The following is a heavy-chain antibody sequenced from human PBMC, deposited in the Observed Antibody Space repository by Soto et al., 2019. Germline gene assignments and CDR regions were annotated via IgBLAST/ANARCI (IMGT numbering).Heavy chain of an antibody. Sequence: EVHLVESGGGLVQPGGSLRLSCGASGITFSSYWMSWVRQAPGKGLEWVANIRPDGSEQHYVDSVKGRFTISRDDAKNSLYLQMNSPRVEDTAVYYCGRDWDVWGRGTTVTVSS. CDR1: GITFSSYW. CDR2: IRPDGSEQ. V-gene: IGHV3-7*01. J-gene: IGHJ6*04. CDR3: GRDWDV.